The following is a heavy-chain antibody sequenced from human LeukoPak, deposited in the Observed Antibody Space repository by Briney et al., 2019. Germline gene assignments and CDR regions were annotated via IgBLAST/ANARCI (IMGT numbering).Heavy chain of an antibody. CDR1: GGTFSSYA. J-gene: IGHJ4*02. V-gene: IGHV1-69*06. CDR3: ARKRRQGLDY. D-gene: IGHD5-24*01. Sequence: GASVKVSCKASGGTFSSYAVSWVRQAPGQGLEWMGGIIPIFGTANYAQKFQGRVTITADKSTSTAYMELSSLRSEDTAVYYCARKRRQGLDYWGQGTLVTVSS. CDR2: IIPIFGTA.